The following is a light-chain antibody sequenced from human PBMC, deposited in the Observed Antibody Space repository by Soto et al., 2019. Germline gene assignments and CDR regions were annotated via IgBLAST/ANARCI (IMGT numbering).Light chain of an antibody. CDR1: SSDVGGYNS. Sequence: QSALTQPASVSGSPGQSITISCTGTSSDVGGYNSVSWYQHHPGKAPTLMIFDVSDRPSGVSSRFSGSKSGNTASLTISGLQAEDEADYYCSSYTTSSTPHYVFGPGTQLTVL. CDR2: DVS. J-gene: IGLJ1*01. V-gene: IGLV2-14*03. CDR3: SSYTTSSTPHYV.